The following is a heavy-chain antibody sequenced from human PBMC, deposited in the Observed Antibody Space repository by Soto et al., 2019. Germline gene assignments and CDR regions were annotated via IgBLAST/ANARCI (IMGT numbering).Heavy chain of an antibody. CDR1: GYTFTGYY. CDR2: INPNSGGT. V-gene: IGHV1-2*04. D-gene: IGHD6-13*01. J-gene: IGHJ3*02. Sequence: QVQLVQSGAEVKKPGASVKVSCKASGYTFTGYYMHWVRQAPGQGLEWMGWINPNSGGTNYAQKFQGWVTMTRDTSISTAYMELSRLRSDDTAVYYCARTGIAAADLDAFDIWGQGTMVTVSS. CDR3: ARTGIAAADLDAFDI.